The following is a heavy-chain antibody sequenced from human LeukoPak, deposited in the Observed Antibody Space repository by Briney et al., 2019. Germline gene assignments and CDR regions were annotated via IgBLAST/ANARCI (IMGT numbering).Heavy chain of an antibody. CDR1: GYTFTSYG. J-gene: IGHJ4*02. Sequence: ASVKVSCKASGYTFTSYGISWVRQAPGQGLEWMGWISAYNGNTNYAQKFQGRVTMTTDTSTNTAYMELRSLRSDDTAVYYCARSTYYYDSSGLYHFDYWGQGTLVTVSS. CDR3: ARSTYYYDSSGLYHFDY. V-gene: IGHV1-18*01. CDR2: ISAYNGNT. D-gene: IGHD3-22*01.